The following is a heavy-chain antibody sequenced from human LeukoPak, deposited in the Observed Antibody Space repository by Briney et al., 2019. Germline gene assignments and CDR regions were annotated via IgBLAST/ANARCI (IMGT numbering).Heavy chain of an antibody. CDR2: ISYDGSNK. CDR3: AREYCSGGSCYYYYFDY. CDR1: GFTFSSYG. V-gene: IGHV3-30*03. J-gene: IGHJ4*02. Sequence: GGSLRLSCAASGFTFSSYGMHWVRQAPGKGLEWVAVISYDGSNKYYADSVKGRFTISRDNSKNTLYLQMNSLRAEDTAVYYCAREYCSGGSCYYYYFDYWGQGTLVTVSS. D-gene: IGHD2-15*01.